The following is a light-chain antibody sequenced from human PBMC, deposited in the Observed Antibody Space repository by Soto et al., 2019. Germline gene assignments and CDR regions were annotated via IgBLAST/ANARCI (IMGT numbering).Light chain of an antibody. Sequence: VMTQSPDTLSVSPGERATLSCRASQTVRSNLAWYQQKPGQAPRLLIYAASSRATGIPDRFSGGGSGTDFTLTISRLEPEDSAVYYCQNHGTTFGQGTKVDIK. J-gene: IGKJ1*01. CDR2: AAS. CDR3: QNHGTT. V-gene: IGKV3-20*01. CDR1: QTVRSN.